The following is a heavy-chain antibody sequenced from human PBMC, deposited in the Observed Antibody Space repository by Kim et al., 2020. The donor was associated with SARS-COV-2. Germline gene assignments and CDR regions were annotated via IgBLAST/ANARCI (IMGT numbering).Heavy chain of an antibody. Sequence: NPALKSRGTISVDTSKNQFSLKLSSVTAADTAVYYCAREGPGGATNWFDPWGQGTLVTVAS. D-gene: IGHD1-26*01. J-gene: IGHJ5*02. CDR3: AREGPGGATNWFDP. V-gene: IGHV4-31*02.